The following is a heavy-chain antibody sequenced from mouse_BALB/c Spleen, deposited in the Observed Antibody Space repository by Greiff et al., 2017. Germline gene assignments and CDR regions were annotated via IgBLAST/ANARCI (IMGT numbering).Heavy chain of an antibody. J-gene: IGHJ2*01. CDR1: GFNIKDTY. CDR2: IDPANGNT. Sequence: VQLQQSGAELVKPGASVKLSCTASGFNIKDTYMHWVKQRPEQGLEWIGRIDPANGNTKYDPKFQGKATITADTSSNTAYLQLSSLTSEDTAVYYCARGGNHGYYFDDWGQGTTLTVAS. V-gene: IGHV14-3*02. CDR3: ARGGNHGYYFDD. D-gene: IGHD2-1*01.